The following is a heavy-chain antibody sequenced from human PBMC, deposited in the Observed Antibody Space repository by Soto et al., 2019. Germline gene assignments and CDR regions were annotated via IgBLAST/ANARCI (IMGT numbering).Heavy chain of an antibody. CDR1: RLPFSSYG. CDR2: ISYHGDNE. CDR3: ARDYRSGYQRAYGMDV. Sequence: PGGSLRLSCAASRLPFSSYGIHWVRQVPGKGLEWVAVISYHGDNEYYGESVKGRFTISRDNSKNTLYLEMNSLRVEDTAVYYCARDYRSGYQRAYGMDVWGQGTKVTVSS. V-gene: IGHV3-30-3*01. D-gene: IGHD5-12*01. J-gene: IGHJ6*02.